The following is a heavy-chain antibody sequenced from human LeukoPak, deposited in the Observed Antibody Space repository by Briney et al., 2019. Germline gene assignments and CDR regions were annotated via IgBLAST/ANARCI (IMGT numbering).Heavy chain of an antibody. Sequence: PGRSLRLSCAASGFTFDDYAMHWVRQAPGKGLEWVSGISWNSGSIGYADSVKGRFTISRDNAKNSLYLQMNSLRAEDTALYYCAKDMGDYYDSSGYYDYWGQGTLATVSS. CDR3: AKDMGDYYDSSGYYDY. D-gene: IGHD3-22*01. CDR1: GFTFDDYA. V-gene: IGHV3-9*01. CDR2: ISWNSGSI. J-gene: IGHJ4*02.